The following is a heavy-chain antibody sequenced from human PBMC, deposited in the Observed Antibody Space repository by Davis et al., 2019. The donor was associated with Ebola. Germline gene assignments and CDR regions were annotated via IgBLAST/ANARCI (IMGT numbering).Heavy chain of an antibody. CDR2: IYYSGST. D-gene: IGHD3-3*01. CDR1: GGSISSYY. Sequence: MPSETLSLTCTVSGGSISSYYWSWIRQPPGKGLEWIGYIYYSGSTNYNPSLKSRVTISVDTSKNQFSLKLSSVTAADTAVYYCARVGYDFWSGYYSENWFDPWGQGTLVTVSS. J-gene: IGHJ5*02. CDR3: ARVGYDFWSGYYSENWFDP. V-gene: IGHV4-59*01.